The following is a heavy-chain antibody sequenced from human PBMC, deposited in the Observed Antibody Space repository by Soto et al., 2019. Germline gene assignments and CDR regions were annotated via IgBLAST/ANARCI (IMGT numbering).Heavy chain of an antibody. CDR2: ISYDGSNK. CDR1: GFTFRSYG. Sequence: GGSLRLSCAASGFTFRSYGMHWVRQAPGKGLEWVAVISYDGSNKYYADSVKGRFTISRDNSKNTLYLQMNSLRAEDTAVYYCAKEFGYYYGSGSFALQIYYYYGMDVWGQGTTVTVSS. D-gene: IGHD3-10*01. CDR3: AKEFGYYYGSGSFALQIYYYYGMDV. J-gene: IGHJ6*02. V-gene: IGHV3-30*18.